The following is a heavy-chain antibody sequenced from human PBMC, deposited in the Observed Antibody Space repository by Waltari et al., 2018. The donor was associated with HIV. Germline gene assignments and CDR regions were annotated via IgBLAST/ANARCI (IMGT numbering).Heavy chain of an antibody. CDR3: ARDRLSVTTRGGYYYGLDV. Sequence: QLQLQESGSGLVKPSQTLSLTCAVSGGPISSGGYSWTWIRQPPGKGLEWIGYISQSGTTYYNPSLQRRVTISLDRSKNQFSLKLRSVTAADTAVYYCARDRLSVTTRGGYYYGLDVWGQGTTVTVSS. CDR2: ISQSGTT. J-gene: IGHJ6*02. D-gene: IGHD4-17*01. CDR1: GGPISSGGYS. V-gene: IGHV4-30-2*01.